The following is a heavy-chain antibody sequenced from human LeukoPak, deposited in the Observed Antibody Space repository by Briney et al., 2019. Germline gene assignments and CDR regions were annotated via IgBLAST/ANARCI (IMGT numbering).Heavy chain of an antibody. J-gene: IGHJ4*02. V-gene: IGHV3-48*01. CDR3: ARAIDSSGHPIGY. D-gene: IGHD3-22*01. CDR2: ITGGSNTI. CDR1: GFIFSTYG. Sequence: PGGSLRLSCAASGFIFSTYGMNWVRQAPGKGLEWVSYITGGSNTIYYADSVKGRFTISRDNAKNSLYLQMNSLRAEDTAAYYCARAIDSSGHPIGYWGQGTLVTVSS.